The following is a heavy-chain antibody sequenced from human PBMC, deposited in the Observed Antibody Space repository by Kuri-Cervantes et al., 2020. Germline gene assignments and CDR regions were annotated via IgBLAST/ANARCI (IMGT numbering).Heavy chain of an antibody. J-gene: IGHJ4*02. CDR1: GFTVSSNY. CDR3: ANYHNGFDY. D-gene: IGHD1-1*01. V-gene: IGHV3-7*01. CDR2: IKQDGSEK. Sequence: GGSLRLSCAASGFTVSSNYMSWVRQAPGKGLEWVANIKQDGSEKYYVDSVKGRFTISRDNAKNSLYLQMNSLRAEDTAVYYCANYHNGFDYWGQGTLVTVSS.